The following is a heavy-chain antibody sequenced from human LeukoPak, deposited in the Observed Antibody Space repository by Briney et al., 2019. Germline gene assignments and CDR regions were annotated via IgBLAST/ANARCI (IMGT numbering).Heavy chain of an antibody. CDR3: ARTGHYYYYYYMDV. Sequence: PSETLSLTCTVSGYSISSGHYWGWIRQPPGKGLEWIGSMYHSGSTYYNPPLKSRVTISVDTSKNQFSLKLSSVTAADTAVYYCARTGHYYYYYYMDVWGKGTTVTVSS. J-gene: IGHJ6*03. CDR2: MYHSGST. V-gene: IGHV4-38-2*02. CDR1: GYSISSGHY. D-gene: IGHD7-27*01.